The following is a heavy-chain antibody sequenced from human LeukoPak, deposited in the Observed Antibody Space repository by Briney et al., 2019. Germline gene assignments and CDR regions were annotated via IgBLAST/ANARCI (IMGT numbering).Heavy chain of an antibody. CDR1: GYTFTSYY. CDR2: INSSGGST. J-gene: IGHJ5*02. CDR3: ARETTGNWFDP. D-gene: IGHD4-11*01. Sequence: ASVKVSCKASGYTFTSYYMHWVRQAPGQGLEWMGIINSSGGSTSYAQKFQGRVTMTRDMSTSTVYMELSSLRSEDTAVYYCARETTGNWFDPWGQGTLVTVSS. V-gene: IGHV1-46*01.